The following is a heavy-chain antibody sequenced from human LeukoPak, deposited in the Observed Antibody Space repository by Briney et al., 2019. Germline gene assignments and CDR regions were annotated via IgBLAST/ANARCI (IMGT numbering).Heavy chain of an antibody. CDR1: DGSITRSSYY. CDR2: IYYSGIT. D-gene: IGHD2-21*02. J-gene: IGHJ4*02. V-gene: IGHV4-39*01. Sequence: SETLSLTCTVSDGSITRSSYYWGWIRQTPGEGLDWIGSIYYSGITYYNPSLQGRVTMSVDTSKNQFSLKLNSVAVADTAVYYCARLRVTTGFDYWDQGIPVTVSS. CDR3: ARLRVTTGFDY.